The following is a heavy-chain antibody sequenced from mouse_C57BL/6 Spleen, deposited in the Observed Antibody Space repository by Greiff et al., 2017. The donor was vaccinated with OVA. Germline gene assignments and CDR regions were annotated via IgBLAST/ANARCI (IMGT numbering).Heavy chain of an antibody. J-gene: IGHJ4*01. CDR2: INPSNGGT. V-gene: IGHV1-53*01. Sequence: QVQLQQSGTELVKPGASVKLSCKASGYTFTSYWMHWVKQRPGQGLEWIGNINPSNGGTNYNEKFKSKATLTVDKSSSTAYMQLSSLTSEDSAVYYCARSRGSLYAMDYWGQGTSVTVSS. CDR3: ARSRGSLYAMDY. CDR1: GYTFTSYW.